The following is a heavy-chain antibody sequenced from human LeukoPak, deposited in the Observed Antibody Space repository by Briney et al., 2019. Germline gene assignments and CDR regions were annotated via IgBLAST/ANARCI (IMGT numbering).Heavy chain of an antibody. J-gene: IGHJ6*02. V-gene: IGHV3-64*01. CDR1: GFTFSSYA. CDR2: ISSNGGST. Sequence: GGSLRLSCAASGFTFSSYAMHWVRQAPGKGLEYVSAISSNGGSTYYANSVKGGFTISRDNSKNTLYLQMGSLRAEDMAVYYCARYFTYGMDVWGQGTTVTVSS. D-gene: IGHD3-9*01. CDR3: ARYFTYGMDV.